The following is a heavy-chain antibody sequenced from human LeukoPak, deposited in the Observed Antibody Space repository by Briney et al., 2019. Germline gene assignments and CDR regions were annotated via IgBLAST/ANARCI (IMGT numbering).Heavy chain of an antibody. CDR3: ARVGARLGAFDI. CDR2: INSDGSRT. Sequence: GGSLRLSCAASGFTFSSYWMHWVRQAPGKGLVWVSRINSDGSRTTYADSVKGRFTISRDNAKNTLYLQMDSLRAEDTAVYYCARVGARLGAFDIWGQGTMVTVSS. J-gene: IGHJ3*02. V-gene: IGHV3-74*01. CDR1: GFTFSSYW. D-gene: IGHD6-25*01.